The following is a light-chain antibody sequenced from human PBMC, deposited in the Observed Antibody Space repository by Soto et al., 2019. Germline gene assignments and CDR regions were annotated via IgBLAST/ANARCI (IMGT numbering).Light chain of an antibody. J-gene: IGLJ2*01. CDR3: QSYDSSLIGLI. CDR2: VNT. Sequence: QSVLTQPPSVSGAPGQRVTISCTGSNSNIGAYYDVHWYQYFRGTAPKLLIYVNTNRPSGVPDRFSGSKSGTSASLAITGLQAEDEADYYCQSYDSSLIGLIFGLGTKLTVL. V-gene: IGLV1-40*01. CDR1: NSNIGAYYD.